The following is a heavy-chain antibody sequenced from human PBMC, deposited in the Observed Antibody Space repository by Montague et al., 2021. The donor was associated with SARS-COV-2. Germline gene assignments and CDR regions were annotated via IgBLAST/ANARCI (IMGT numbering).Heavy chain of an antibody. CDR1: GFSFSSYA. CDR3: ARPFGGSYYSGFDY. D-gene: IGHD1-26*01. CDR2: ISYDGSNK. J-gene: IGHJ4*02. Sequence: SGRVSCVASGFSFSSYAMHWVRQAPGKGLEWVAVISYDGSNKYYADSVKGRFTISRDNSKNTLYLQMNTLRAEDTAVYYCARPFGGSYYSGFDYWGQGTLVTVSS. V-gene: IGHV3-30*04.